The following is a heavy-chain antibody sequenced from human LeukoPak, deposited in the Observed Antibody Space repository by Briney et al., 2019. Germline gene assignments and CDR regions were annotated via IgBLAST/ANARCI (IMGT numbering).Heavy chain of an antibody. D-gene: IGHD6-19*01. V-gene: IGHV4-59*02. CDR1: GDSVSSYS. CDR3: ARVKGSGWPYYMDV. Sequence: PSETLSLTCTVSGDSVSSYSWSWIRQPPGKGLEWIGYIYHSGSTNYNPSLKSRVTISVDTSNNQLSLKLSSVTAADTAVYYCARVKGSGWPYYMDVWDKGTTVTVSS. J-gene: IGHJ6*03. CDR2: IYHSGST.